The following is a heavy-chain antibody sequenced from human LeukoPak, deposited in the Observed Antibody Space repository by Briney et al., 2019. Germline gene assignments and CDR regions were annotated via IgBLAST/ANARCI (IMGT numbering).Heavy chain of an antibody. CDR3: AGFWGSHRLDY. V-gene: IGHV3-30-3*01. J-gene: IGHJ4*02. D-gene: IGHD3-16*02. CDR1: GFSFNNYA. Sequence: PGGSLRLSCAASGFSFNNYAMHWVRQAPGKGLEWVAVISYDASNKYYADSVNGRFTVSRDNSKNTLYLQMNGLRADDTAVYYCAGFWGSHRLDYWGQGTLVTVSS. CDR2: ISYDASNK.